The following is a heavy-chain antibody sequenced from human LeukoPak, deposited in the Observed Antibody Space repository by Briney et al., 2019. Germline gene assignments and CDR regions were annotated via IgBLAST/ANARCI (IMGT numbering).Heavy chain of an antibody. D-gene: IGHD6-19*01. CDR3: AKALGPIAVAGNCFDP. CDR2: ISYDGSNK. V-gene: IGHV3-30-3*01. Sequence: PGGSLRLSCAASGFTFSSYAMHWVRQAPGKGLEWVAVISYDGSNKYYADSVKGRFTISRDNSKNTLYLQMNSLRPEDTAVYFCAKALGPIAVAGNCFDPWGQGTLVTVSS. CDR1: GFTFSSYA. J-gene: IGHJ5*02.